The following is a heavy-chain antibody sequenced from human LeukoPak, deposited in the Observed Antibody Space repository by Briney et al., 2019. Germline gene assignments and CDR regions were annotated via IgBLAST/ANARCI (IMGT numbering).Heavy chain of an antibody. CDR1: GGSFSSYY. CDR3: ARGLSSKPYIVRRPEKNYMDV. Sequence: SETLSLTYAVYGGSFSSYYWSWIRQPPGKGLEWIGKINHSGSTNYNPSLKSRVTISVDTSKNQFSLKLSSVTAADTAVYYCARGLSSKPYIVRRPEKNYMDVWGKGTTVTVSS. J-gene: IGHJ6*03. D-gene: IGHD2-15*01. CDR2: INHSGST. V-gene: IGHV4-34*01.